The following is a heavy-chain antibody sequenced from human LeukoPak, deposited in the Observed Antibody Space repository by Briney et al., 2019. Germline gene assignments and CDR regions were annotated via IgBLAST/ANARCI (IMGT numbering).Heavy chain of an antibody. Sequence: GGSLRLSCAASGFTFSTYWMDWARQAPGKGLVWVSRIVSDGSDTAYADSVRGRFTISRDNAKNTLYLQMNSLRAEDTAVYYCAKQTWILTYYYYYYMDVWGKGTTVTVSS. J-gene: IGHJ6*03. V-gene: IGHV3-74*01. CDR2: IVSDGSDT. CDR3: AKQTWILTYYYYYYMDV. CDR1: GFTFSTYW. D-gene: IGHD5-18*01.